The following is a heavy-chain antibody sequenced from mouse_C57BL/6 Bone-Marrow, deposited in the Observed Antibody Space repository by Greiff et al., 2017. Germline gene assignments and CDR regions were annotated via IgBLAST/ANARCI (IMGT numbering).Heavy chain of an antibody. V-gene: IGHV1-26*01. D-gene: IGHD2-4*01. J-gene: IGHJ1*03. Sequence: EVQLQQSGPELVKPGASVKISCKASGYTFTDYYMNWVKQSHGKSLEWIGDINPNNGGTSYNQKFKGKTTLTVDKSSSTAYMELRSLTSEDSAVYYCARLYDYDVWGTGTTVTVSS. CDR3: ARLYDYDV. CDR2: INPNNGGT. CDR1: GYTFTDYY.